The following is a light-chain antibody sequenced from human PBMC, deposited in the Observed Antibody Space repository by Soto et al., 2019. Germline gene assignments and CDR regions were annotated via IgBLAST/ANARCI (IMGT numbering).Light chain of an antibody. CDR2: GAS. V-gene: IGKV3-15*01. CDR1: QSVRSN. J-gene: IGKJ2*01. Sequence: EIVMTQSPATLSVSPGEGATLSCRASQSVRSNLAWYQQKPGQAPRLLIYGASPRAPGIPARFSGSGSGTEFTLTISSLQSEDFAVYYCQHSDDWPYTFGQGTKLEIK. CDR3: QHSDDWPYT.